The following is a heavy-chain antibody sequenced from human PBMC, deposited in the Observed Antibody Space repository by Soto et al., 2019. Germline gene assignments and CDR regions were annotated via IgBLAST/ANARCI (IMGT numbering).Heavy chain of an antibody. CDR2: IYYSGST. Sequence: NPSETLSLTCTVSGGSISSGGYYWSWIRQHPGKGLEWIGYIYYSGSTYYNPSLKSRVTISVDTSKNQFSLKLSSVTAADTAVYYCASVVAATDGMDVWGQGTTVTVSS. D-gene: IGHD2-15*01. V-gene: IGHV4-31*03. CDR3: ASVVAATDGMDV. CDR1: GGSISSGGYY. J-gene: IGHJ6*02.